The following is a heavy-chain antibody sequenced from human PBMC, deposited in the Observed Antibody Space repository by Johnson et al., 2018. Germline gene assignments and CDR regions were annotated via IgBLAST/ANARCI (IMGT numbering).Heavy chain of an antibody. CDR3: AREGDGGFLVVPMDV. J-gene: IGHJ6*02. V-gene: IGHV3-33*01. CDR1: GFTFSSYG. Sequence: QVQLVQSGGGVVQPGRSLRLSCAASGFTFSSYGMHWVRQAPGKGLEWVAVIWYDGSNKYYADSVKGRFTISRDNSKNTLYLQMNSLRAEDTAVYYCAREGDGGFLVVPMDVGGQGTTVTVSS. D-gene: IGHD3-10*01. CDR2: IWYDGSNK.